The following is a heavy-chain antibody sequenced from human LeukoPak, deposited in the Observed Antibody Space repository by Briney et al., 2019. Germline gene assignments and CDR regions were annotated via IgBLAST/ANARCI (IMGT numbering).Heavy chain of an antibody. D-gene: IGHD2-2*02. CDR2: ISWNSGSI. Sequence: SLRLSCAASGFTFDDYAMHWVRQAPGKGLEWVSGISWNSGSIGYADSVKGRFTISRDNAKNSLYLQMNSLRAEDTALYYCAKGAQLVYTARWFDPWGQGTLVTVSS. V-gene: IGHV3-9*01. J-gene: IGHJ5*02. CDR3: AKGAQLVYTARWFDP. CDR1: GFTFDDYA.